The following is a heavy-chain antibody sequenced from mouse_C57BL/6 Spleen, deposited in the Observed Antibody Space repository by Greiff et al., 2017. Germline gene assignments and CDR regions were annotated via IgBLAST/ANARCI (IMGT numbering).Heavy chain of an antibody. D-gene: IGHD1-1*01. Sequence: EVMLVESGEGLVKPGGSLKLSCAASGFTFSSYAMSWVRQTPEKRLEWVAYISSGGDYIYYADTVKGRFTISSDNARNTLYLQMSSLKSEDTAMYYCTRDLVYYGSSYWYFDVWGTGTTVTVSS. J-gene: IGHJ1*03. CDR3: TRDLVYYGSSYWYFDV. CDR2: ISSGGDYI. CDR1: GFTFSSYA. V-gene: IGHV5-9-1*02.